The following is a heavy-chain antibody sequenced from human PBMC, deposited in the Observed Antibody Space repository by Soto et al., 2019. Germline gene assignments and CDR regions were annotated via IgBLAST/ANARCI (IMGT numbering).Heavy chain of an antibody. CDR2: ISSSGSSS. CDR3: VRGSSSWYDNNWLDP. V-gene: IGHV3-64D*06. Sequence: GWSLRLSCSASGFTFRTLAMHWVRQAPGKGLEYVSAISSSGSSSIFADSVKGRFTISRDNSKNTLYLQLSSLRPEDTAVYYCVRGSSSWYDNNWLDPWGQGTLVTVSS. D-gene: IGHD6-13*01. J-gene: IGHJ5*02. CDR1: GFTFRTLA.